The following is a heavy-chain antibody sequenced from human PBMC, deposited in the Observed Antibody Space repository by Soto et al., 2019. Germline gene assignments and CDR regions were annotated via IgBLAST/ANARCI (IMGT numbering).Heavy chain of an antibody. Sequence: PSETLSLTCTVSGGSIDTYYWSWIRQPPGKGLQWIGYIYYSGSTTYSPSLKSRVTMSIDRPRNEFSLRLRSVTAADTAVYYCAREGIMVRGVIHSNEGFEIWGRGTMVSVSS. J-gene: IGHJ3*02. V-gene: IGHV4-59*12. D-gene: IGHD3-10*01. CDR2: IYYSGST. CDR1: GGSIDTYY. CDR3: AREGIMVRGVIHSNEGFEI.